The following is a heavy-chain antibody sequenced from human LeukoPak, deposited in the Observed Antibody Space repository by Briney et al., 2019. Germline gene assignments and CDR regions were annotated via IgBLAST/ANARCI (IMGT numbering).Heavy chain of an antibody. CDR1: VGTFSSYA. J-gene: IGHJ3*02. Sequence: SVKVSCKASVGTFSSYAISWVRQAPGQGLEWMGGIIPIFGTANYAQKFQGRVTITPDESTSTAYMELSSLRSEDTAVYYCARDSTSFNDAFDIWGQGTMVTVSS. CDR2: IIPIFGTA. D-gene: IGHD2-2*01. CDR3: ARDSTSFNDAFDI. V-gene: IGHV1-69*13.